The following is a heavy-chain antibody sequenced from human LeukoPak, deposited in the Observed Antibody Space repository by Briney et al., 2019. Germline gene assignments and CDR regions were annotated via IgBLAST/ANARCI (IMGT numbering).Heavy chain of an antibody. CDR3: AIIVRGVIVDY. V-gene: IGHV4-39*01. CDR1: GGSISSSSYY. Sequence: SETLSLTCTVSGGSISSSSYYWGWIRQPPGKRLEWIGSISYSGSTYYNPSLKSRVTISVDTSKNQSSLQLSSVTAADTAVYYCAIIVRGVIVDYWGQGTLVTVSS. CDR2: ISYSGST. J-gene: IGHJ4*02. D-gene: IGHD3-10*01.